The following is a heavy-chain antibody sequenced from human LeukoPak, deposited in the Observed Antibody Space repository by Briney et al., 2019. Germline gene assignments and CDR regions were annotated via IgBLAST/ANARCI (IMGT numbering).Heavy chain of an antibody. CDR3: AARIAAALWFDP. D-gene: IGHD6-13*01. CDR1: GGSISSYY. CDR2: IYYSGST. Sequence: TSETLSLTCTVSGGSISSYYWSWIRQPPGKGLEWIGYIYYSGSTNYNPSLKSRVTISVDTSKNQFSLKLSSVTAADTAVYYCAARIAAALWFDPWGQGTLVTVSS. J-gene: IGHJ5*02. V-gene: IGHV4-59*01.